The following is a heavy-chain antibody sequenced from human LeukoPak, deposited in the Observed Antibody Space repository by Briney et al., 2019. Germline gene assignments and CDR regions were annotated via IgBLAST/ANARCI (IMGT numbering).Heavy chain of an antibody. D-gene: IGHD5-12*01. Sequence: GRSLRLSCAASGFTFSSYGMRWVRQAPGKGLEWVAVISYDGSNKYYADSVKGRFTISRDNSKNTLYLQMNSLRAEDTAVYYCARDSGYGFDYWGQGTLVTVSS. CDR1: GFTFSSYG. V-gene: IGHV3-30*03. CDR2: ISYDGSNK. CDR3: ARDSGYGFDY. J-gene: IGHJ4*02.